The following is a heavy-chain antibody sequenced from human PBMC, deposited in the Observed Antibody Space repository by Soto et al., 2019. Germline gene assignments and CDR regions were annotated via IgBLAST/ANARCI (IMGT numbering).Heavy chain of an antibody. Sequence: ASVKVSCKVSGYTLTELSMHWVRQAPGKGLEWMGGFDPEDGETIYAQKFQGRVTMTEDTSTDTAYMELSSLRSEDTAVYYCARYCSGGSCSSIDYWGQGTLVTVSS. J-gene: IGHJ4*02. D-gene: IGHD2-15*01. V-gene: IGHV1-24*01. CDR1: GYTLTELS. CDR2: FDPEDGET. CDR3: ARYCSGGSCSSIDY.